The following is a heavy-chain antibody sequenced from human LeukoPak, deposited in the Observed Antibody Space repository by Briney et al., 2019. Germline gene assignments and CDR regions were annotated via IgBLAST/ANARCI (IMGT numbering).Heavy chain of an antibody. CDR1: GGSISSSSYY. Sequence: SSETLSLTCTVSGGSISSSSYYWGWIRQPPGKGLEWIGSIYYSGNTYYNPSLKSRVTTSVDTSKNQFSLKLSSVTAADTAVYYCARRGRTIPKNPQRTEKTVDTYWYFDLWGRGTLVTVSS. CDR2: IYYSGNT. D-gene: IGHD5-18*01. V-gene: IGHV4-39*01. J-gene: IGHJ2*01. CDR3: ARRGRTIPKNPQRTEKTVDTYWYFDL.